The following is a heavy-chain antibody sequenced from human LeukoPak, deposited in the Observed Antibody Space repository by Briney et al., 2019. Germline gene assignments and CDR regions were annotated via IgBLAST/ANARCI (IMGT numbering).Heavy chain of an antibody. CDR1: GFTFSDYY. V-gene: IGHV3-11*01. CDR3: ARVAWGSGSAVGY. D-gene: IGHD3-10*01. Sequence: GGSLRPSCAASGFTFSDYYMTWIRQAPGRGLEWVSYISGSGTTIYYADSVKGRFTISRDNAKNSLYLQMNSLRAEDTAVYYCARVAWGSGSAVGYWGQGTLVTVSS. J-gene: IGHJ4*02. CDR2: ISGSGTTI.